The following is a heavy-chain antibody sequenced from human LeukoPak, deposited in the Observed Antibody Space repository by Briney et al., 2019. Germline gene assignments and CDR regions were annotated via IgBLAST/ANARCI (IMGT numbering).Heavy chain of an antibody. V-gene: IGHV3-23*01. J-gene: IGHJ5*02. CDR2: ISGSDGIT. Sequence: GGSLRLSCAASGFIVSSSSMGWVRQAPGQGPEWVSAISGSDGITYYALSVMGRFTISRDNSKNTLYLQLNSLRAEDTALYYCARGRHWFDPWGQGTLVTVSS. CDR1: GFIVSSSS. CDR3: ARGRHWFDP.